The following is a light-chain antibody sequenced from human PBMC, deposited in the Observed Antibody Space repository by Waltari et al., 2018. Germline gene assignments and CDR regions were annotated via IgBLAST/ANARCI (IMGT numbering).Light chain of an antibody. CDR2: WAS. Sequence: DIVMTQTPDSLAVSLGERATINCKSSQSVLYRSKNKNYLAWYQQKPGQSPKLVIYWASTRESGGPDRFSGSGSGTDFTLTISSLQAEDVAMYYCQQYYSVPRTFGQGTRLEIK. J-gene: IGKJ5*01. V-gene: IGKV4-1*01. CDR1: QSVLYRSKNKNY. CDR3: QQYYSVPRT.